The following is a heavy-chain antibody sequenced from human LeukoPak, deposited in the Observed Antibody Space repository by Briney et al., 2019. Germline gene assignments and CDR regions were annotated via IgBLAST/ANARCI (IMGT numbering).Heavy chain of an antibody. CDR3: ASFSGYDFWSGYSIVPG. D-gene: IGHD3-3*01. Sequence: GGSLRLSCAASGFIFSTFSVNWVRQAPGRGLEWVSYISDSSTVYYADSVKGRFTISRDNAENSLYLQMNSLRDEDTAVYYCASFSGYDFWSGYSIVPGWGQGTLVTVSS. V-gene: IGHV3-48*02. J-gene: IGHJ4*02. CDR2: ISDSSTV. CDR1: GFIFSTFS.